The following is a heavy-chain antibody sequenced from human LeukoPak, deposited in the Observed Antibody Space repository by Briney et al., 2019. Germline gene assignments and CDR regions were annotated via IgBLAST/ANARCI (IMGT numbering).Heavy chain of an antibody. CDR2: ISSDGSNT. CDR3: AREWDLRGANYMDV. D-gene: IGHD1-26*01. V-gene: IGHV3-74*01. J-gene: IGHJ6*03. Sequence: PGGSLTLSCGASGFIFSTYWMHWVRQAPGKGLVWVSRISSDGSNTIYADSVKGRFTISRDNANNTLYLHMNSLRGDDTAVYYCAREWDLRGANYMDVWGTGETVTVSS. CDR1: GFIFSTYW.